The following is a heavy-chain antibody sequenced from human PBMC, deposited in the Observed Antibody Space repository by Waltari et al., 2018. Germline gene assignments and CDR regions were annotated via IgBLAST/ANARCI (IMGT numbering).Heavy chain of an antibody. Sequence: EVQLVESGGGLVTPGGSLRLPCAAPGFPFTTYSMNWVRQAPGKGLEWVSSISSSSSYIYYADSGKGRFTISRDNAKNSLYLQMNSLRAEDTAVYYCARVHAPGTNDYWGQGTLVTVSS. J-gene: IGHJ4*02. CDR3: ARVHAPGTNDY. CDR1: GFPFTTYS. CDR2: ISSSSSYI. V-gene: IGHV3-21*01. D-gene: IGHD2-8*01.